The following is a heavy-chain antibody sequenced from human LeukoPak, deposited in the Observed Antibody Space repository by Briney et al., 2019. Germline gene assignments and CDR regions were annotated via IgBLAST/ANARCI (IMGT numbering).Heavy chain of an antibody. Sequence: GGSLRLSCAASGFRLSNYVMTWVRQAPGKGLQWVSGIDDGGAGTWYADSVKGRFTISRDNSKSTVYLQMNSLRGDDTAIYYCAKYCGDSSCYAGFDIWGQGTLVTVSS. CDR3: AKYCGDSSCYAGFDI. CDR2: IDDGGAGT. D-gene: IGHD2-2*01. V-gene: IGHV3-23*01. J-gene: IGHJ4*02. CDR1: GFRLSNYV.